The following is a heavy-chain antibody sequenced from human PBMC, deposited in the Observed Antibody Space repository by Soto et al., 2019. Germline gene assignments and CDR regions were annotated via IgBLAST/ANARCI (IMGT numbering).Heavy chain of an antibody. CDR3: ARAPRLYYFDY. V-gene: IGHV4-59*01. CDR1: GGSISSYY. CDR2: IYNSGTT. D-gene: IGHD3-22*01. Sequence: SETRSLTCTVSGGSISSYYWSWIRQPPGKGLEWIGYIYNSGTTDYNPSLKSRVTISVDTSKNQFSLKVNSVTAADTAVYYCARAPRLYYFDYWGQGTLVTVSS. J-gene: IGHJ4*02.